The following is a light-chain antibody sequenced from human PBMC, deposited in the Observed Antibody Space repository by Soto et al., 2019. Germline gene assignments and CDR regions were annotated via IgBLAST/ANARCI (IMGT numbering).Light chain of an antibody. Sequence: EIVMTQSPATLSVSPGERATLSCRASQSVSSNLAWYQQKPGQAPRLLIYGASTRATGIPARFSGSGSGTEFTLTISSLQSEDFAVYYCQQYFNWPPITFGQGTRL. J-gene: IGKJ5*01. CDR3: QQYFNWPPIT. CDR1: QSVSSN. V-gene: IGKV3-15*01. CDR2: GAS.